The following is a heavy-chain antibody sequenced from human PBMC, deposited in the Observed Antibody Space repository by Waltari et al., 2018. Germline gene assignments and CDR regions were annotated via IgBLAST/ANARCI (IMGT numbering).Heavy chain of an antibody. D-gene: IGHD3-10*01. CDR2: INQDGSER. V-gene: IGHV3-7*03. CDR3: TRDRRGTPLFDY. Sequence: EVLLVESGGGLVQPGGSLRLSCAASGFTFRGYWMTWVRQTPGKGPEWVANINQDGSERNYVDSVKGRFTVSRDNAKNLLYLQINSLRADDTAIYYCTRDRRGTPLFDYWGQGTLVTVSS. CDR1: GFTFRGYW. J-gene: IGHJ4*02.